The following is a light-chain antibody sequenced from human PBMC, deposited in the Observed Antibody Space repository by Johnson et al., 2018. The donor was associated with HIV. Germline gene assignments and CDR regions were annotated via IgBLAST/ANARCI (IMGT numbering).Light chain of an antibody. CDR3: QSWDSSLSVGSYVFYV. Sequence: QFVLTQPPSVSAAPGQKVTISCSGSSSNIGNNYVSWYQQLPGTAPKLLIYENDKRPSGIPDRLSGSKSGTSATLDLTGLQTGAHAAYYCQSWDSSLSVGSYVFYVFGTGTKVTVL. V-gene: IGLV1-51*02. CDR2: END. CDR1: SSNIGNNY. J-gene: IGLJ1*01.